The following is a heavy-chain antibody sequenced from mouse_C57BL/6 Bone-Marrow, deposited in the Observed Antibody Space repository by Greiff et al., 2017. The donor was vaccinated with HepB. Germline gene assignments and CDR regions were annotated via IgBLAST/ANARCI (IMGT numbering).Heavy chain of an antibody. CDR2: ISDGGSYT. J-gene: IGHJ3*01. CDR3: ARDA. Sequence: DVHLVESGGGLVKPGGSLKLSCAASEFTFSSYAMSWVRQTPEKRLEWVATISDGGSYTYYPDNVKGRFTISRDNAKNNLYLQMSHLKSEDTAMYYCARDAWGQGTLVTVSA. V-gene: IGHV5-4*01. CDR1: EFTFSSYA.